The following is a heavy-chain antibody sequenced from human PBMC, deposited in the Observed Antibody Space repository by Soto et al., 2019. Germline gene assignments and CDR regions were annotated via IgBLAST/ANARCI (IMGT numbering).Heavy chain of an antibody. CDR2: IYYSGST. V-gene: IGHV4-59*01. CDR1: GGSISNYY. CDR3: ARRPLGYCSGGSCYRGAFDI. D-gene: IGHD2-15*01. J-gene: IGHJ3*02. Sequence: SETLSLTCTVPGGSISNYYWSWIRQPPGKGLEWIGYIYYSGSTNYNPSLKSRVTISVDTSKNQFSLKLSSVTAADTAVYYCARRPLGYCSGGSCYRGAFDIWGQGTMVTVSS.